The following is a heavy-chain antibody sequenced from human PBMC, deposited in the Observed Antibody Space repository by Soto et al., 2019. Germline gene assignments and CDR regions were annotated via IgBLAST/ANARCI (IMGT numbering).Heavy chain of an antibody. J-gene: IGHJ5*02. D-gene: IGHD6-13*01. CDR1: GGSISSYH. Sequence: PSETLSLTCTVSGGSISSYHWSWIRQPPGKGLEWIGYFYYSGSTNYNPSLKSRVTISVDASKKQFSLILSSVTAADTAVYYCAILVSSRYGVDWFEPWGQGTQLTVSS. CDR3: AILVSSRYGVDWFEP. CDR2: FYYSGST. V-gene: IGHV4-59*01.